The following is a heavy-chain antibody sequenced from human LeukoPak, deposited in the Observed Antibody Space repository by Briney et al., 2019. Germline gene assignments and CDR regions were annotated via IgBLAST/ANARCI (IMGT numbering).Heavy chain of an antibody. J-gene: IGHJ5*02. D-gene: IGHD2-15*01. V-gene: IGHV1-8*01. CDR3: ARGVYCSGGSCYSYNSWFDP. Sequence: GASVKVSCKASGYTFTSYDINWVRQATRQGLEWMGWMNPNSGNTAYAQKFQGRVIMTRNTSISTAYMELSSLTAEDTAVYYCARGVYCSGGSCYSYNSWFDPWGQGTLVTVSS. CDR1: GYTFTSYD. CDR2: MNPNSGNT.